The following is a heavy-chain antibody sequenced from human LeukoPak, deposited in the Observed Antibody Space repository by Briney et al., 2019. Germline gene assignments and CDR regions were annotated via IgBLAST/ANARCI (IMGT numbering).Heavy chain of an antibody. D-gene: IGHD6-13*01. J-gene: IGHJ3*02. Sequence: SETLSLTCTVSGGSISSYYWSWLRQPPGKGLEWIGYIYYSGSTNYNPSLKSRVTISVDTSKNQFSLKLSSVTAADTAVYYCARDKGIVAAAGNNAFDIWGQGTMVTVSS. CDR3: ARDKGIVAAAGNNAFDI. V-gene: IGHV4-59*01. CDR2: IYYSGST. CDR1: GGSISSYY.